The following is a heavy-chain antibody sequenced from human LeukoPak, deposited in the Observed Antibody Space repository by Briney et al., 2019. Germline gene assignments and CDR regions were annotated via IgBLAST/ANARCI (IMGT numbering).Heavy chain of an antibody. D-gene: IGHD2-8*01. Sequence: GGSLRLSCAASGFTFSSYWMSWVRQAPGKGLEWVSSISSSSSYIYYADSVKGRFTISRDNAKNSLNLQMNSLRAEDTAVYYCARPTYAGGIYWGQGTLVTVSS. CDR1: GFTFSSYW. J-gene: IGHJ4*02. CDR3: ARPTYAGGIY. CDR2: ISSSSSYI. V-gene: IGHV3-21*01.